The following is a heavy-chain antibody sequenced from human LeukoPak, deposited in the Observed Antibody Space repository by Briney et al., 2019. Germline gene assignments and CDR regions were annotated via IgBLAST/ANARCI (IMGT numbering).Heavy chain of an antibody. CDR1: GFTFTNAW. D-gene: IGHD3-22*01. CDR3: TTEDYYDSSGYLYNWFDP. J-gene: IGHJ5*02. Sequence: KSGGSLRLSCAASGFTFTNAWMSGVRQAPGKGLEWVGRIKSKTDGGTIHYAAPVKGRFTISRDDSKNTLYLQMNSLKTEDTAVYYCTTEDYYDSSGYLYNWFDPWGQGVLVTVSS. CDR2: IKSKTDGGTI. V-gene: IGHV3-15*05.